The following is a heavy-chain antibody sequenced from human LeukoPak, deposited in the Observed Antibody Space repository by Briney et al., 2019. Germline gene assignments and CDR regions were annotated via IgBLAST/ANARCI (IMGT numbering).Heavy chain of an antibody. CDR1: GGSFSGYY. J-gene: IGHJ3*02. CDR3: ARGTQALIGSRSYLSGNDAFDI. V-gene: IGHV4-34*01. CDR2: INHSGST. D-gene: IGHD1-26*01. Sequence: SETLSLTCAVYGGSFSGYYWSWIRQPPGKGLEWIGEINHSGSTNYNPSLKSRVTISVDTSKNQFSLKLSSVTAADTAVYYCARGTQALIGSRSYLSGNDAFDIWGQGTMVTVSS.